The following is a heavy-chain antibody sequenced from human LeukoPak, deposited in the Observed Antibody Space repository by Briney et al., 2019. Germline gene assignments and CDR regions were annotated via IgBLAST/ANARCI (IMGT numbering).Heavy chain of an antibody. CDR1: GGSISSSSYY. V-gene: IGHV4-39*01. CDR3: ARQIPTFGVVIISRFDP. D-gene: IGHD3-3*01. Sequence: SETLSLTCTVSGGSISSSSYYWGWIRQPPGKGLEWIGSIHYSGSSYYNPSLKSRVTMSVDTSKNQFSLKLSSVTAADTAVYYCARQIPTFGVVIISRFDPWGQGTLVTVSS. CDR2: IHYSGSS. J-gene: IGHJ5*02.